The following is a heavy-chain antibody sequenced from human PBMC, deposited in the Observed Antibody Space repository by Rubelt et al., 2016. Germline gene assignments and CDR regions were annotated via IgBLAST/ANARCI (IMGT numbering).Heavy chain of an antibody. Sequence: QLQLQESGQGLVKPSETLSLTCTVSGGSISSSSYYWGWLRKPPGKGLEWMGSIYYSGGTYYTPALRGRVTSSVEKAKNQFTLKLSAGTAADTAVYYCAREASGGPMDYWGQGTLVTVSS. CDR3: AREASGGPMDY. CDR2: IYYSGGT. V-gene: IGHV4-39*07. D-gene: IGHD3-10*01. J-gene: IGHJ4*02. CDR1: GGSISSSSYY.